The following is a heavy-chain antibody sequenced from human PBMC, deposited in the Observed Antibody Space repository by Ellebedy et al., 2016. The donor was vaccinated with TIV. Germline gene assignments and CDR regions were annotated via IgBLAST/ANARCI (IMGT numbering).Heavy chain of an antibody. Sequence: SETLSLXCTVSLGSISSHYWTWIRQPPGKSLEWIGDIYYTGSTSYSPSLTGRVTISIDTPKNQFSLKVTSVTAADTAVYYCAGEFRYDFWRGPLDHWGQGTLVTVSS. D-gene: IGHD3-3*01. CDR1: LGSISSHY. V-gene: IGHV4-59*11. CDR3: AGEFRYDFWRGPLDH. CDR2: IYYTGST. J-gene: IGHJ4*02.